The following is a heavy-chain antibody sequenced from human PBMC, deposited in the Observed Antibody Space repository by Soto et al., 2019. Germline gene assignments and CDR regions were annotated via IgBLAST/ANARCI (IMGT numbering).Heavy chain of an antibody. V-gene: IGHV3-48*02. J-gene: IGHJ6*02. Sequence: GGSLRLSCAASGFTFSSYSMNWVRQAPGKGLEWVSYISSSSSTIYYADSVKGRFTISRDNAKNSLYLQMNSLRDEDTAVYYCARLTIFGVVIRVDYYGMDVWGQGTTVTVSS. CDR3: ARLTIFGVVIRVDYYGMDV. D-gene: IGHD3-3*01. CDR2: ISSSSSTI. CDR1: GFTFSSYS.